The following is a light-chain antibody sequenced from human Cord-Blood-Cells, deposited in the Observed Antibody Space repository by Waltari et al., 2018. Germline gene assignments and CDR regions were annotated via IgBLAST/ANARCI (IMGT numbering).Light chain of an antibody. V-gene: IGKV1-39*01. CDR1: QSISIY. J-gene: IGKJ2*03. Sequence: DIPMTQSPSSLSASVGARVTIPCRESQSISIYLNWYQQNPGKDPTLLIYSASSLQSGVPSRFSGNGSGTDVALTISSLQPEDFATYYCQQSYSTPHSFGQGTKREIK. CDR3: QQSYSTPHS. CDR2: SAS.